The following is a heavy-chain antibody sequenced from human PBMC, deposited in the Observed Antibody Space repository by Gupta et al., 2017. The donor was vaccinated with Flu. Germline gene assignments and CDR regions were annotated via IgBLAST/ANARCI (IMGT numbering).Heavy chain of an antibody. CDR3: ARGYSNSFGMDV. V-gene: IGHV3-23*01. Sequence: EVELLQSGGGLVQPGGSLRLSCAASGFTFSSHAMSWVRQTPGKGLEWVSAISGSGGSTFYADSVEGRFTISRDNSRNTLYLQLNSLRAEDTAEYVGARGYSNSFGMDVWGQGTTVTVSS. J-gene: IGHJ6*02. D-gene: IGHD5-12*01. CDR2: ISGSGGST. CDR1: GFTFSSHA.